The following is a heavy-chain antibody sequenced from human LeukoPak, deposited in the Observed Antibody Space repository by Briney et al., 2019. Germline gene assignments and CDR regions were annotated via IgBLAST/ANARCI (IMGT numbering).Heavy chain of an antibody. V-gene: IGHV1-2*02. J-gene: IGHJ6*03. CDR2: INPNSGGT. D-gene: IGHD3-9*01. CDR3: AREGGILTGYDDYMVV. Sequence: GASVKVSCKAFGYTFTGYYMHWVRQATGQGLEWMGRINPNSGGTNYAQKFQGRVTMNRDTAISTDYMELRRLRSDDTAVYYCAREGGILTGYDDYMVVWGKGTTVTVSS. CDR1: GYTFTGYY.